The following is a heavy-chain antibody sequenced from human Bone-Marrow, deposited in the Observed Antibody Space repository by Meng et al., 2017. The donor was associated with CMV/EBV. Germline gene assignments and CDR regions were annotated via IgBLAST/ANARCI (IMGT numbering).Heavy chain of an antibody. Sequence: SETLSLTCTVSGGSVRSTTYYWGWIRQPPGRGLEWIGSIYYSGSTYYNPSLKSRVTISVDTSKNQFSLKLSSVTAADTAVYYCARENDAGYYFDYWGQGTLVTVSS. V-gene: IGHV4-39*07. J-gene: IGHJ4*02. CDR1: GGSVRSTTYY. CDR2: IYYSGST. D-gene: IGHD3-10*01. CDR3: ARENDAGYYFDY.